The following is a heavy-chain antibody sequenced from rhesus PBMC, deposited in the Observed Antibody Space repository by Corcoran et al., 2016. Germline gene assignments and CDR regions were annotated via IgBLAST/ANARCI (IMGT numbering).Heavy chain of an antibody. D-gene: IGHD6S26*01. CDR1: GGSISSNY. Sequence: QVQLQASGPGLVKPSETLSLTCAVSGGSISSNYWSWIRPPTGKGLEWIGLISDSGGSTDYNPSLKIRVTISTDTSKTQFSLKLSSVTAADTAVYYCSREGSGWSPHFAYWGQGVLVTVSS. CDR3: SREGSGWSPHFAY. V-gene: IGHV4-160*01. CDR2: ISDSGGST. J-gene: IGHJ4*01.